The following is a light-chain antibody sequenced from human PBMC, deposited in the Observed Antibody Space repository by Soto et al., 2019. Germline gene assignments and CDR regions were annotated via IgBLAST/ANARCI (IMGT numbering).Light chain of an antibody. CDR1: QSVLYSSNNRNC. J-gene: IGKJ2*01. Sequence: DIVMTQSPDSLAVSLGERATVNCKSSQSVLYSSNNRNCLAWYQQKPGQPPKLLVYWASTRESGVPDRFSSSGSGTDFTLTISSLQAEDVAVYYCHQYCNIPYTFGQGTKLEIK. CDR3: HQYCNIPYT. CDR2: WAS. V-gene: IGKV4-1*01.